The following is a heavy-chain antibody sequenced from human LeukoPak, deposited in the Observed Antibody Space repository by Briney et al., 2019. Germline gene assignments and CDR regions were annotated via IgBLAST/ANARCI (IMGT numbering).Heavy chain of an antibody. V-gene: IGHV1-18*01. J-gene: IGHJ4*02. CDR3: ARASSTQIRLWYFDY. CDR2: ISGYSDSS. D-gene: IGHD5-18*01. Sequence: ASVKVSCKASGYTFVNHGISWVRQAPGQGLEWLGWISGYSDSSHYGQSVQGRVTMITDAATSTAYLELRSLRSDDTAVYYCARASSTQIRLWYFDYWGQGTLVTVSS. CDR1: GYTFVNHG.